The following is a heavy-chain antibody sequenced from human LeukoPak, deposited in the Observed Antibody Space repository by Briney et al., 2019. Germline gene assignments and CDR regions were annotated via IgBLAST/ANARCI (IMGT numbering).Heavy chain of an antibody. J-gene: IGHJ6*02. CDR1: GFNFNIYA. Sequence: GGSLRLSCAASGFNFNIYAMSWVRQAPGKGLEWVAVIWYDGSNKYYADSVKGRFTISRDNSKNTLYLQMNSLRAEDTAVYYCARDSWQYGMDVGGQGTTVTVSS. CDR2: IWYDGSNK. V-gene: IGHV3-33*08. CDR3: ARDSWQYGMDV.